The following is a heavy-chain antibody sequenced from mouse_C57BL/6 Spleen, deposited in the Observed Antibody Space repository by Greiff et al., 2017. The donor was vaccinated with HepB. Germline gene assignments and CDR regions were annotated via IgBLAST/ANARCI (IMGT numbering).Heavy chain of an antibody. CDR3: ARKGRTGYFDY. Sequence: EVQLQQSGPELVKPGASVKMSCKASGYTFTDYNMHWVKQSHGKSLEWIGYINPNNGGTSYNQKFKGKATLPVNKSSSTAYMELRSLTSEDSAVYYCARKGRTGYFDYWGQGTTLTVAS. D-gene: IGHD4-1*01. J-gene: IGHJ2*01. CDR2: INPNNGGT. CDR1: GYTFTDYN. V-gene: IGHV1-22*01.